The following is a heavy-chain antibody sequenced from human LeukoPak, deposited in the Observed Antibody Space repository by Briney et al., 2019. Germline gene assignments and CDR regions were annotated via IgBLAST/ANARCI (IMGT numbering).Heavy chain of an antibody. CDR1: GFTVSSNY. Sequence: PGGSLRLSCAASGFTVSSNYMSWVRQAPGQGLEWVSVIYSGGSTYYADSVKGRFTISRDNSKNTLYLQMNSLRAEDTAVYYCAREYRGEYYFAYWGQGTLVTVSS. V-gene: IGHV3-66*01. CDR2: IYSGGST. D-gene: IGHD3-10*01. CDR3: AREYRGEYYFAY. J-gene: IGHJ4*02.